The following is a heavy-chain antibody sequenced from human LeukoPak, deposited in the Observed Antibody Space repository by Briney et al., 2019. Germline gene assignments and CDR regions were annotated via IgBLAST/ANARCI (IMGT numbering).Heavy chain of an antibody. CDR3: ARVLNVPKLIDS. J-gene: IGHJ4*02. CDR1: GSSITSTYY. D-gene: IGHD3-10*02. V-gene: IGHV4-38-2*02. Sequence: SETLSLTCTVSGSSITSTYYWAWFRQPPGKGLEWIATVFQLQTVRTFNNPSLESRVTMSLDTSQNQFSLNLTSVTAADTALYFCARVLNVPKLIDSWGQGTLVTFSS. CDR2: VFQLQTVRT.